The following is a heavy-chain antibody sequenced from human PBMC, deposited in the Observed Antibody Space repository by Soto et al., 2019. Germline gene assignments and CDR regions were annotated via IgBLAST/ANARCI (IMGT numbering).Heavy chain of an antibody. D-gene: IGHD2-15*01. Sequence: QVQLVKSGAEVKKPGASVKVSCKASGYTFTSYDINWVRQATGQGLEWMGWMNPNSGNTGYAQKFQGRGTMTRNTSISTAYMELSSLRSEDTAVYYCARLGSATSFELGDYWGQGTLVTVSS. V-gene: IGHV1-8*01. J-gene: IGHJ4*02. CDR1: GYTFTSYD. CDR2: MNPNSGNT. CDR3: ARLGSATSFELGDY.